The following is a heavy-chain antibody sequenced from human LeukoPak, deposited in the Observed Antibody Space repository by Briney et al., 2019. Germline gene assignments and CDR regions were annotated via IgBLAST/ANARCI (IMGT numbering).Heavy chain of an antibody. CDR1: GFTFSSYA. V-gene: IGHV3-30-3*01. D-gene: IGHD5-12*01. CDR2: ISYDGSNK. CDR3: ARANMVATIDTNPRIYGMDV. J-gene: IGHJ6*02. Sequence: GRSLRLSCAASGFTFSSYAMHWVRQAPGKGLEWVAVISYDGSNKYYADSVKGRFTISRDNSKNTLYLQMNSLRAEDTAVYYCARANMVATIDTNPRIYGMDVWGQGTTVTVSS.